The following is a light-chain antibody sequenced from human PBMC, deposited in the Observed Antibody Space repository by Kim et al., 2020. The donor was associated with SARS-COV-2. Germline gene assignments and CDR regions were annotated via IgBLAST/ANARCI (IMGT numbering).Light chain of an antibody. CDR3: QQSYSTPPVT. V-gene: IGKV1-39*01. CDR2: AAS. J-gene: IGKJ5*01. Sequence: SGGDRVTITCRARQPISNYLNWYQQKPGKAPNLLIFAASSLHTGVPSRFSGSGSWTDFTLTISNLQLEDFATYYCQQSYSTPPVTFGQGTRLEIK. CDR1: QPISNY.